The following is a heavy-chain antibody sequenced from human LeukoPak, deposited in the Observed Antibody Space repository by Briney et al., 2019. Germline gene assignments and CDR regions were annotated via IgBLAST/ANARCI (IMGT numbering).Heavy chain of an antibody. V-gene: IGHV3-9*01. CDR3: AKSEGYSSSPFDY. J-gene: IGHJ4*02. CDR1: GFTFDDYA. Sequence: PGRSLRLSCAASGFTFDDYAMHWVRQAPGKGLEWVSGISWNSVSIGYADSVKGRFTISRDNAKNSLYLQMNSLRAEDTALYYCAKSEGYSSSPFDYWGQGTLVTVSS. D-gene: IGHD6-6*01. CDR2: ISWNSVSI.